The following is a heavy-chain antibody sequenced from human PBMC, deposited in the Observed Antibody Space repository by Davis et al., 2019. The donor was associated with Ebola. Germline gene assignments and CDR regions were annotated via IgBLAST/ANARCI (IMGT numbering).Heavy chain of an antibody. CDR1: IGSISSYY. D-gene: IGHD1-26*01. V-gene: IGHV4-59*05. J-gene: IGHJ6*02. CDR2: IYDSGST. CDR3: VGDHLVSTYGMDV. Sequence: SETLSLTCTVSIGSISSYYWSWIRQPPGKGLEWIGSIYDSGSTYYNPSLKSRVTIFVDTSKSQFSLKLRSVTAADTAVYYCVGDHLVSTYGMDVWGQGTTVTVSS.